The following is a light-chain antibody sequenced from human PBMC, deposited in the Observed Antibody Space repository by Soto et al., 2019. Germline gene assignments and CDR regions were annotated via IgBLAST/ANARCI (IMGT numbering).Light chain of an antibody. V-gene: IGKV3-15*01. J-gene: IGKJ2*01. CDR2: GAS. Sequence: EIVMTQSPATLSVSPGERATLSCRASQSVSSNLAWYQQKTGQAPRLLIYGASTRATGIPARFSGSGSWTKCTLTISSLHSEDFAVYYCQQYNNWPYTFGQGTKLEIK. CDR1: QSVSSN. CDR3: QQYNNWPYT.